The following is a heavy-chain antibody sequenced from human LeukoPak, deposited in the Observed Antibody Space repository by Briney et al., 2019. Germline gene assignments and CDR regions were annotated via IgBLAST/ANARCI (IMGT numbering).Heavy chain of an antibody. D-gene: IGHD5-24*01. V-gene: IGHV6-1*01. CDR2: TYYRSKWYN. Sequence: SQTLSLTCAISGDSVSTNSATWTWLRQSPSRGLEWLGRTYYRSKWYNDYAVSMKSRITINPDTSKNQFSLQLNSVAPEDTAVYYCARGPTSHLFDYWGQGTLVTVSS. CDR3: ARGPTSHLFDY. CDR1: GDSVSTNSAT. J-gene: IGHJ4*02.